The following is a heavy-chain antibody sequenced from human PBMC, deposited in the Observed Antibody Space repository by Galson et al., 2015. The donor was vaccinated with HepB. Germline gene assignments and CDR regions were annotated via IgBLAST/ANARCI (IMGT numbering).Heavy chain of an antibody. V-gene: IGHV3-7*03. CDR2: IKQDGSEK. CDR3: ARDPLWFGELSPYGMDV. D-gene: IGHD3-10*01. J-gene: IGHJ6*02. CDR1: GFTFSSYW. Sequence: SLRLSCAASGFTFSSYWMSRVRQAPGKGLEWVANIKQDGSEKYYVDSVKGRFTISRDNAKNSLYLQMSSLRAEDTAVYYCARDPLWFGELSPYGMDVWGQGTTVTVSS.